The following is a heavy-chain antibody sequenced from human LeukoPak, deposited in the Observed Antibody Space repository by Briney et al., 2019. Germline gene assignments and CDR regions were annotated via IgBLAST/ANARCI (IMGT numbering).Heavy chain of an antibody. CDR1: GGSFSGYY. CDR3: ARHSTFFGVVIIKGRVRGPFDY. D-gene: IGHD3-3*01. Sequence: SETLSLTCAVYGGSFSGYYWSWIRQPPGKGLKWIGEINHSGSSNYNPSLKSRITISVDTSKNQFSLKLSSVAAADTAEYYCARHSTFFGVVIIKGRVRGPFDYWGQGTLVTVSS. V-gene: IGHV4-34*01. CDR2: INHSGSS. J-gene: IGHJ4*02.